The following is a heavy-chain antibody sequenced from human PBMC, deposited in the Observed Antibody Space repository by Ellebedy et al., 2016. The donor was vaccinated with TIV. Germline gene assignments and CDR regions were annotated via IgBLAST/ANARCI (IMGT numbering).Heavy chain of an antibody. Sequence: GGSLRLXXATSGFPFTNAWLSWVRQAPGKGLEWVGRINQTSDGGQTDYAAAVETRFIISRDDSTSTFYLQMNNLKIEDTAVYYCTTIGMQWGHDHWGQGTLVTVSS. CDR1: GFPFTNAW. J-gene: IGHJ4*02. V-gene: IGHV3-15*01. D-gene: IGHD6-19*01. CDR3: TTIGMQWGHDH. CDR2: INQTSDGGQT.